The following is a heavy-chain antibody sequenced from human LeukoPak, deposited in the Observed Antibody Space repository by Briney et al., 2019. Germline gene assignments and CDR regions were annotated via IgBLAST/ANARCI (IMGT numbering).Heavy chain of an antibody. V-gene: IGHV3-23*01. CDR1: GFTFSSYA. Sequence: PGGSLRLSCAASGFTFSSYAMSWVRQAPGKGLEWVSASSGSGGSTYYADSVKGRFTISRDNSKSTLFLQMNRLSAEDTAVYYCAKDPRVGSRVATPCHWGQGTLVTVSS. J-gene: IGHJ4*02. CDR2: SSGSGGST. D-gene: IGHD5-24*01. CDR3: AKDPRVGSRVATPCH.